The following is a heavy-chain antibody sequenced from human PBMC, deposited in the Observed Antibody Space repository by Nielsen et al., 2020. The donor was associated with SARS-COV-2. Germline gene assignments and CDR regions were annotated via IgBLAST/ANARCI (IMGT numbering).Heavy chain of an antibody. V-gene: IGHV3-21*01. Sequence: GESLKISCAASGFNFSGHSMSWVRQAPGKGLEWVSSISGSSRYLYYADSLQGRFTISRDNAQNSLFLQMNSLRVEDTAVYYCGRDWGRASDVWGQGTMVTVSS. J-gene: IGHJ3*01. D-gene: IGHD3-16*01. CDR2: ISGSSRYL. CDR3: GRDWGRASDV. CDR1: GFNFSGHS.